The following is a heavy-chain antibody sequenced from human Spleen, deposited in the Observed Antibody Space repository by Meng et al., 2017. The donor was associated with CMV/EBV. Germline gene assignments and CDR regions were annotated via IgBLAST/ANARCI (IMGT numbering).Heavy chain of an antibody. CDR2: ISYDGSNK. V-gene: IGHV3-30*04. CDR3: ARGMWSQGGGWFDS. Sequence: GESLKISCAASGFTFSSYAMHWVRQAPGKGLEWVAVISYDGSNKYYADSVKGRFTISRDNAKNTLYLQMNSLRAEDTAVYYCARGMWSQGGGWFDSWGQGTQVTVSS. D-gene: IGHD3-16*01. CDR1: GFTFSSYA. J-gene: IGHJ5*01.